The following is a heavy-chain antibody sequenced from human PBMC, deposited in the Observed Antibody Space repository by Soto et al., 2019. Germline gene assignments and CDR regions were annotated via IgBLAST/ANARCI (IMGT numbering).Heavy chain of an antibody. D-gene: IGHD3-22*01. J-gene: IGHJ6*02. CDR2: INPNSGGT. V-gene: IGHV1-2*02. CDR3: ARGSSGTTTYYYYGMAV. Sequence: ASVKVSCKASGYTFTGYYMHWVRQAPGQGLEWMGWINPNSGGTNYAQKFQGRVTMTRDTSISTAYMELSRLRSDDTAVYYCARGSSGTTTYYYYGMAVWGQGTTVTVSS. CDR1: GYTFTGYY.